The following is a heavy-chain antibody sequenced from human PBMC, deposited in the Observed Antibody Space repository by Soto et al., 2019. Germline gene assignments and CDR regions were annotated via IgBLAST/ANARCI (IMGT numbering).Heavy chain of an antibody. V-gene: IGHV1-69*01. J-gene: IGHJ6*02. CDR1: GGTFGSYA. CDR3: ARSQGSSTSLEIYYYYYYGMDV. CDR2: IIPIPGTA. D-gene: IGHD2-2*01. Sequence: QVQLVQSGAEVKKPGSSVKDSCKASGGTFGSYAISWVRQAPGQGLEWMGGIIPIPGTANYAQKFQGRVTIAADESTSTAYMELSSLRSEDTAVYYCARSQGSSTSLEIYYYYYYGMDVWGQGTTFTVSS.